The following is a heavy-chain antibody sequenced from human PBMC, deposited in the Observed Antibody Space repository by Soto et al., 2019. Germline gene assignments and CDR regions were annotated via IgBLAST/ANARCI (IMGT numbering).Heavy chain of an antibody. CDR2: NIPIFGTA. Sequence: QEQLVQSGAEVKKPGSSVKVSCKASGGTFSSYAISWVRQAPGQGLEWMGGNIPIFGTANYALMFQGRVTITADASTSRACMDVSSLSSADTAVYYCAIEVKWDESHNWFAPWVRGALVTVST. CDR3: AIEVKWDESHNWFAP. J-gene: IGHJ5*02. D-gene: IGHD1-26*01. V-gene: IGHV1-69*01. CDR1: GGTFSSYA.